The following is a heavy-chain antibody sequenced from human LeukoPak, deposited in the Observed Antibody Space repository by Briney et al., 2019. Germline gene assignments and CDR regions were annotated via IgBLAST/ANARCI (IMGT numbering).Heavy chain of an antibody. CDR2: IVVCSGNT. CDR3: ARDRQLVVPVVMRYYYYGMDV. CDR1: GFTFTSSA. V-gene: IGHV1-58*02. D-gene: IGHD2-2*01. Sequence: ASVKVSCKASGFTFTSSAMQWVRQARGQRLEWIGWIVVCSGNTNYAQKFQERVTITRDMSTSTAYMELRSLRSDDTAVYYCARDRQLVVPVVMRYYYYGMDVWGQGTTVTVSS. J-gene: IGHJ6*02.